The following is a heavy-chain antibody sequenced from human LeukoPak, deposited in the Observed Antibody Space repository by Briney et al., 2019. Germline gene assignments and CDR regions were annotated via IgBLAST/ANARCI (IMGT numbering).Heavy chain of an antibody. CDR2: ISPFFATT. Sequence: ASVKVSCKASGGSFSSYAINWVRQAPGQGLEWMGGISPFFATTNYAQRFQGRVAITADESTSIAYMELSSLRSEDTAVYYCARGTHDRGHMDVWGKGTTVTVSS. CDR3: ARGTHDRGHMDV. J-gene: IGHJ6*03. V-gene: IGHV1-69*01. CDR1: GGSFSSYA. D-gene: IGHD3-22*01.